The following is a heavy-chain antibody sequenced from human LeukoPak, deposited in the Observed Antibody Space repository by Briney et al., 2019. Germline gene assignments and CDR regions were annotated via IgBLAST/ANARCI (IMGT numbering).Heavy chain of an antibody. D-gene: IGHD3-10*01. CDR2: INPNSGGT. Sequence: ASVKVSCKASGYXFTGYYIHWVRQAPGQGLEWMGWINPNSGGTKYAQKFQGRVTMTRDTSISTAYMELRRLTADDAAVYYCARGRGPYYCVMDVWGQGTTVTVSS. J-gene: IGHJ6*02. CDR3: ARGRGPYYCVMDV. V-gene: IGHV1-2*02. CDR1: GYXFTGYY.